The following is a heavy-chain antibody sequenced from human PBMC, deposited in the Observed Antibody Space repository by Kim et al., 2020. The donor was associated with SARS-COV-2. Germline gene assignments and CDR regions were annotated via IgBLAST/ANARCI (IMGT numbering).Heavy chain of an antibody. CDR3: ARDLYFLPLRGLDP. D-gene: IGHD2-8*01. V-gene: IGHV4-59*13. CDR1: GGSISSFY. CDR2: IYYSGST. Sequence: SETLSLTCTVSGGSISSFYWSWIRQPPGKGLEWIGYIYYSGSTNYNPSLKSRVTISVDRSKKQMSLMLSSVTAADTAVYYCARDLYFLPLRGLDPWGQGILVTVSS. J-gene: IGHJ5*02.